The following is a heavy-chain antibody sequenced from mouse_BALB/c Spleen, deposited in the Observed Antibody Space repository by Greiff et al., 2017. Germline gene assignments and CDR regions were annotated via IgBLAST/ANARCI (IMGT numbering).Heavy chain of an antibody. J-gene: IGHJ3*01. CDR2: ISSGSSTI. Sequence: EVQGVESGGGLVQPGGSRKLSCAASGFTFSSFGMHWVRQAPEKGLEWVAYISSGSSTIYYADKVKGRFTISRDNPKNTLFLQLTSLRSEDTAMYYCAREGDYDEFAYWGQGTLVTVSA. D-gene: IGHD2-4*01. CDR1: GFTFSSFG. V-gene: IGHV5-17*02. CDR3: AREGDYDEFAY.